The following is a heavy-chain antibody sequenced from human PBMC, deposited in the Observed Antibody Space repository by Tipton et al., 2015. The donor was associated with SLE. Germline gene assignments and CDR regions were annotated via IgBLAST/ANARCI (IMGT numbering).Heavy chain of an antibody. CDR2: INQSGST. CDR1: GGSFSGYY. D-gene: IGHD6-13*01. J-gene: IGHJ4*02. Sequence: TLSLTCAVYGGSFSGYYWSWIRQPPGKGLEWIGEINQSGSTNYNPSLKSRVTISVDTSKNQFSLKLSSVTAADTAVYYCARLDNIAAAYWGQGTLVTVSS. CDR3: ARLDNIAAAY. V-gene: IGHV4-34*01.